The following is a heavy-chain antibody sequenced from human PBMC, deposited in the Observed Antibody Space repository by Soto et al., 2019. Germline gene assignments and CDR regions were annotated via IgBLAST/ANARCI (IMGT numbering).Heavy chain of an antibody. CDR1: GYTFTGYY. CDR3: ASNDXHYYDSSGYPHPSDYYYGMDV. CDR2: INPNSGGT. Sequence: GASVKVSCKASGYTFTGYYMHWVRQAPGQGLEWMGWINPNSGGTNYAQKFQGWVTMTRDTSISTAYMELSRLRSDDTAVYYCASNDXHYYDSSGYPHPSDYYYGMDVWGQGPTVTVSS. J-gene: IGHJ6*02. D-gene: IGHD3-22*01. V-gene: IGHV1-2*04.